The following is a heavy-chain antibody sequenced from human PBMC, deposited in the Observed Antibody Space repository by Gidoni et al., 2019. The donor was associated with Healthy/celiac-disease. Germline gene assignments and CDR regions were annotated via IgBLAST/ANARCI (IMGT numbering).Heavy chain of an antibody. V-gene: IGHV1-18*01. CDR2: ISAYNGNT. Sequence: QVQLVQSGAEVKKPGASVKVSCKASGYTFTSYGISWVRQAPGQGLEWMGWISAYNGNTNYAQKLQGRVTMTTDTSTSTAYMELRSLRSDDTAVYYCARDQYSSSWYPGVAFDIWGQGTMVTVSS. CDR3: ARDQYSSSWYPGVAFDI. J-gene: IGHJ3*02. CDR1: GYTFTSYG. D-gene: IGHD6-13*01.